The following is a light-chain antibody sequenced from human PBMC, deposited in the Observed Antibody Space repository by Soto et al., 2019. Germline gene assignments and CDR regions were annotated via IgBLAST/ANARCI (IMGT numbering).Light chain of an antibody. V-gene: IGKV3-11*01. Sequence: EIVLTQSPVTLSLSPGERATLSCRASQSVNSYLAWYQQKPGQAPRLLIYDASNMATGIPVRFSGSGSGTDFTLTISSLEAEDFAVYYCQQRSIWPRTFGQGTKVEIK. CDR1: QSVNSY. CDR3: QQRSIWPRT. J-gene: IGKJ1*01. CDR2: DAS.